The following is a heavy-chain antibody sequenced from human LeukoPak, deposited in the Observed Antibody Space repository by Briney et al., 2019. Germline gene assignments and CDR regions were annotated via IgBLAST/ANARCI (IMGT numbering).Heavy chain of an antibody. D-gene: IGHD6-13*01. V-gene: IGHV1-8*01. CDR3: ARGPEYSSSWLSGMDV. CDR1: GYTFTSYD. CDR2: MNPNSGNT. Sequence: ASVKVSCKASGYTFTSYDINWVRQATGQGLEWMGWMNPNSGNTGYAQKFQGRVTMTRNTSISTAYMELSSLRSEDTAVYYCARGPEYSSSWLSGMDVWGQGTTVTVSS. J-gene: IGHJ6*02.